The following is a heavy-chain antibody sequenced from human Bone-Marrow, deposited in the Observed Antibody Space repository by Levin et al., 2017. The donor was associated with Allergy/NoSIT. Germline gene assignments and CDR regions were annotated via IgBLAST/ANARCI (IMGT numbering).Heavy chain of an antibody. J-gene: IGHJ3*02. V-gene: IGHV4-34*01. D-gene: IGHD1-26*01. CDR2: INHSGST. Sequence: SQTLSLTCAVFGGSFSGYYWTWIRQPPGKGLEWIGEINHSGSTNYNPSLKSRVTISVDTSKNQFSLKLSSVTAADTAVYYCARKWEVEASDIWGQGTMVSVSS. CDR1: GGSFSGYY. CDR3: ARKWEVEASDI.